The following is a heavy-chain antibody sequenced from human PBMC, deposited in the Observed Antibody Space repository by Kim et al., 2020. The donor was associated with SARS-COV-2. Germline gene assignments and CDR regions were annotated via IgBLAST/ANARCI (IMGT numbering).Heavy chain of an antibody. V-gene: IGHV4-39*01. D-gene: IGHD6-13*01. CDR3: ARCSDAAGTYYYYYGMDV. CDR1: GGSISSSSYY. Sequence: SETLSLTCTVSGGSISSSSYYWGWIRQPPGKGLEWIGSIYYSGSTYYNPSLKSRVTISVDTSKNQFSLKLSSVTAADTAVYYCARCSDAAGTYYYYYGMDVWGQGTTVTVSS. J-gene: IGHJ6*02. CDR2: IYYSGST.